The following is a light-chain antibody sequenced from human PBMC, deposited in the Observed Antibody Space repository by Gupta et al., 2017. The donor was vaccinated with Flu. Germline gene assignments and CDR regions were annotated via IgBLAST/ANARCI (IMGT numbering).Light chain of an antibody. CDR1: TYR. Sequence: TYRIYWYQHEPGSPPHFLLRYKSDSDNQQGSGVLGRFSGFKDASANVGILLISGLQSDEEAVYYCMIWHDSAWVFGGGTKLTVL. CDR3: MIWHDSAWV. J-gene: IGLJ3*02. CDR2: YKSDSDN. V-gene: IGLV5-45*01.